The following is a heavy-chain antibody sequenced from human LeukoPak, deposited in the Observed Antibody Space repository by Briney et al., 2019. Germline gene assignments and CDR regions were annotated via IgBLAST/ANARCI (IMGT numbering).Heavy chain of an antibody. CDR1: GFTFSRYW. CDR3: ARAPNRVQNWVDC. D-gene: IGHD7-27*01. V-gene: IGHV3-7*01. J-gene: IGHJ4*02. Sequence: PGGSLRLSCAASGFTFSRYWMSWVRQAPGKGLEWVANMKEDGSEKYYVDSVKGRFTISRDNAKKSLYLQMNSLRAEDMAVYYCARAPNRVQNWVDCWGQGTLVTVSS. CDR2: MKEDGSEK.